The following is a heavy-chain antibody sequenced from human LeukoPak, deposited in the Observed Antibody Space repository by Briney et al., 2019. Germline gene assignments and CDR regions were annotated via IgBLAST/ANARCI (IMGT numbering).Heavy chain of an antibody. Sequence: SETLSLTCAVYGGSFSGYYWSWIRQPPGKGLEWIGEINHSGSTNYNPSLKSRVTISVDTSKNQFSLKLSSVTAADTAVYYCARETTMIDPAYYYYGMDVWGQGTTVTVSS. J-gene: IGHJ6*02. CDR3: ARETTMIDPAYYYYGMDV. D-gene: IGHD3-22*01. CDR2: INHSGST. CDR1: GGSFSGYY. V-gene: IGHV4-34*01.